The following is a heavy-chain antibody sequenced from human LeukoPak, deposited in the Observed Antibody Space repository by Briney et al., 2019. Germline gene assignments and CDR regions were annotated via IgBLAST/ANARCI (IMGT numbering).Heavy chain of an antibody. J-gene: IGHJ4*02. Sequence: PGGSLRLSCAASGFTFINAWMAWVRQAPGKGLEWVSYISSSGSTIYYANSVKGRFTISRDNAKNSLYLQMNSLRAEDTAVYYCARSRGYSYGYIDYWGQGTLVTVSS. CDR2: ISSSGSTI. V-gene: IGHV3-11*04. CDR3: ARSRGYSYGYIDY. CDR1: GFTFINAW. D-gene: IGHD5-18*01.